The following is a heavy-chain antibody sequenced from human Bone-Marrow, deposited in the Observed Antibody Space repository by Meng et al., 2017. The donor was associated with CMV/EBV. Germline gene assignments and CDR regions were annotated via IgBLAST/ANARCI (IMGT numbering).Heavy chain of an antibody. V-gene: IGHV1-69*04. CDR2: IIPILGIA. CDR1: GYTFTKYG. CDR3: ARDSITMVRGVSAEDY. J-gene: IGHJ4*02. D-gene: IGHD3-10*01. Sequence: SVKVSCKTSGYTFTKYGIVWVRQAPGQGLEWMGRIIPILGIANYAQKFQGRVTITADKSTSTAYMELSRLRSDDTAVYYCARDSITMVRGVSAEDYWGQGTLVTVSS.